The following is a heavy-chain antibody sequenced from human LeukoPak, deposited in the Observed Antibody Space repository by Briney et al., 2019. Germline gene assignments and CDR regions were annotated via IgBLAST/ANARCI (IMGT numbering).Heavy chain of an antibody. V-gene: IGHV3-23*01. Sequence: GGSLRLSCEASGFTFSNYAMNWVRQAPGKGLEWVSVIRSSGGGGSTYYADSVKGRFTISRDNSKNTLYLQMNSLRAEDTAVYYCARRFSSSWVTAWYYYYYMDVWGKGTTVTVSS. D-gene: IGHD6-13*01. CDR3: ARRFSSSWVTAWYYYYYMDV. CDR2: IRSSGGGGST. CDR1: GFTFSNYA. J-gene: IGHJ6*03.